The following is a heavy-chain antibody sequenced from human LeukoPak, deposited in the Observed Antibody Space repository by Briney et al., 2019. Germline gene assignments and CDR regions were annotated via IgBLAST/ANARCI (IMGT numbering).Heavy chain of an antibody. D-gene: IGHD3-3*01. CDR1: GGSISSSSYY. CDR3: ARHLMTTITIFGVVSFDY. Sequence: SETLSLTCTVSGGSISSSSYYWGWIRQPPGKGLEWIGSIYYSGSTYYNPSLKSRVTISVDTSKNQFSLKLSSVTAADTAVYYCARHLMTTITIFGVVSFDYWGQGTLVTVSS. V-gene: IGHV4-39*01. CDR2: IYYSGST. J-gene: IGHJ4*02.